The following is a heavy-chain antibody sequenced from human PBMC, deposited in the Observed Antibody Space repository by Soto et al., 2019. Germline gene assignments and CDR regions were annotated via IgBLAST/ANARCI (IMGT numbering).Heavy chain of an antibody. Sequence: GGSLRLSCAASGFTFSSYGMHWVRQAPGKGLEWVAVISYDGSNKYYADSVKGRFTISRDNSKNTLYLQMNSLRAEDTAVYYCAKEGSSDFWTWGYYYYMDVWGKGTTVTVSS. J-gene: IGHJ6*03. CDR3: AKEGSSDFWTWGYYYYMDV. CDR1: GFTFSSYG. D-gene: IGHD3-3*01. CDR2: ISYDGSNK. V-gene: IGHV3-30*18.